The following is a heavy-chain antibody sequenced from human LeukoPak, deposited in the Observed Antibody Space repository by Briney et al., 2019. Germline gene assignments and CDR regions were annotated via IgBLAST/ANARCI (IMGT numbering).Heavy chain of an antibody. CDR2: TYAGDSDT. CDR1: GYKFTNYW. CDR3: SRHENSYGSGGYYDY. V-gene: IGHV5-51*01. D-gene: IGHD3-10*01. J-gene: IGHJ4*02. Sequence: GESLKISCKASGYKFTNYWIAWVRQMPGKGLDYLGATYAGDSDTRYSPSFQGQVIISADESISTAYLQWSGLKASDTAMYYCSRHENSYGSGGYYDYWGQGTLVTVSS.